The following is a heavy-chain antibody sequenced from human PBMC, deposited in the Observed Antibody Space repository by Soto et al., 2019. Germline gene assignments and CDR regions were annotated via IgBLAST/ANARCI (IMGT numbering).Heavy chain of an antibody. CDR2: ISGSGATT. J-gene: IGHJ4*02. CDR1: GFNFRDFA. V-gene: IGHV3-23*01. D-gene: IGHD3-16*01. Sequence: EVQLLQSGGGLVQPGGSLRLSCEASGFNFRDFALSWVRLAPGKGLEWVSTISGSGATTYYTDSVKGRHTISRDSSMNTVLLQMNSLRSEDTAVDYCARRGGFFDYWGQGALVTVSS. CDR3: ARRGGFFDY.